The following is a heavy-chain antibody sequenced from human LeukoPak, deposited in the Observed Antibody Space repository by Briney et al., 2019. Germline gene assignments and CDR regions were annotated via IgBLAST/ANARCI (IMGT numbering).Heavy chain of an antibody. V-gene: IGHV3-9*01. CDR2: ISWNSGSI. CDR1: GFTFDDYA. J-gene: IGHJ6*03. Sequence: GRSLRLSCAASGFTFDDYAMHWVRQAPGKGLEWVSGISWNSGSIGYADSVKGRFTISGDNAKNSLYLQMNSLRAEDTALYYCSKSPNSYDFYYYMDVWGKGTTVTVSS. CDR3: SKSPNSYDFYYYMDV. D-gene: IGHD5-18*01.